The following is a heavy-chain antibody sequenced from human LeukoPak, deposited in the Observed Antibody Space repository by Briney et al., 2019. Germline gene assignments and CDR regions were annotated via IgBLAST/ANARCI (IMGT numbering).Heavy chain of an antibody. CDR2: IKSKTDGGTT. CDR3: TTGYYYDSSGYSGP. CDR1: GFTFSNAW. D-gene: IGHD3-22*01. J-gene: IGHJ5*02. Sequence: GGSLRLSCAASGFTFSNAWMNWVRQAPGKGLEWVGRIKSKTDGGTTDYAAPVKGRSTISRDDSKNTLYLQMNSLKTEDTAVYYCTTGYYYDSSGYSGPWGQGTLVTASS. V-gene: IGHV3-15*07.